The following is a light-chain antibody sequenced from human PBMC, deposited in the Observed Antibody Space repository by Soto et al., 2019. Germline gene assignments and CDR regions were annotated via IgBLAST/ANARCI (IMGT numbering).Light chain of an antibody. J-gene: IGKJ4*01. V-gene: IGKV3-15*01. CDR1: QSVGNN. CDR2: ATS. CDR3: QQYGDWPLT. Sequence: EIVVTQSPATLSVSPGERATLSCRASQSVGNNFAWYQQKPGQAPRLLIFATSTRATGVPARFSVSGSGTEFTLGISGLQSEDFAVSDCQQYGDWPLTFGGGAKVEIE.